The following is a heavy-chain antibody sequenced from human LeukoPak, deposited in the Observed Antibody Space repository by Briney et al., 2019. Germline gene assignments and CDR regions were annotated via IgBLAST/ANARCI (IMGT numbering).Heavy chain of an antibody. CDR2: IYTSGTT. CDR1: GGSISSGSYY. J-gene: IGHJ4*02. D-gene: IGHD3-22*01. Sequence: PSETLSLTCTVSGGSISSGSYYWTWIRQPAGKGLEWIGRIYTSGTTSYNPSLKSRVTISVDMSKNQFSLKLSSVTAADTAVYYCARDPFLSGYFYFDYWGQGTLVTVSS. CDR3: ARDPFLSGYFYFDY. V-gene: IGHV4-61*02.